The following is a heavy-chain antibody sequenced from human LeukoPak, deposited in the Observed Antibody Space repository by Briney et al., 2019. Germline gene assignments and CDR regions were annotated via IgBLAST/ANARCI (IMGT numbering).Heavy chain of an antibody. CDR2: ISSSGSTI. CDR1: GFTFSGYY. D-gene: IGHD3-9*01. J-gene: IGHJ6*02. Sequence: PGGSLRLSCAASGFTFSGYYMSWIRQAPGKGLEWVSYISSSGSTIYYADSVKGRFTISRDNAKNSLYLQMNSLRAEDTAVYYCARVDPSYYYYYGMDVWGQGTTVTVSS. CDR3: ARVDPSYYYYYGMDV. V-gene: IGHV3-11*01.